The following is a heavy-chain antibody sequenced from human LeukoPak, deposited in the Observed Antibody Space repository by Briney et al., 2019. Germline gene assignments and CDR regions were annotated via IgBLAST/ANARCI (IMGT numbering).Heavy chain of an antibody. V-gene: IGHV1-2*02. Sequence: ASVTVSFTASGYTFTDYYMHWVRQAPGQGLEWMGWINPNSGGTNYAQKFQGRVTMTRDTSISTAYMELSRLRSDDTAVYYCARGLDTAMVLDLFDPWGQGTLVTVSS. J-gene: IGHJ5*02. D-gene: IGHD5-18*01. CDR3: ARGLDTAMVLDLFDP. CDR2: INPNSGGT. CDR1: GYTFTDYY.